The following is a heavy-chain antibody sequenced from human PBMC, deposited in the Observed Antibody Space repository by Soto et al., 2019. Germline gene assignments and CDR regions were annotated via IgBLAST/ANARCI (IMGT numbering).Heavy chain of an antibody. D-gene: IGHD5-12*01. CDR1: RYSINNNNW. V-gene: IGHV4-4*02. J-gene: IGHJ4*02. Sequence: SETLSLTCDVSRYSINNNNWWSWVRQPPGGGLEWIGELHHGGSTNYNPSLESRATFSVDISKDQFFLKLSSVTAADTAVYYCTKNSAYALDYWGQGTLVTVSS. CDR2: LHHGGST. CDR3: TKNSAYALDY.